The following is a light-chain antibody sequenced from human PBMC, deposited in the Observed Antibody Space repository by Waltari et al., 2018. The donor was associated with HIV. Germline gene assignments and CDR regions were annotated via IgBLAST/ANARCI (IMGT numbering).Light chain of an antibody. CDR1: QGVGND. J-gene: IGKJ4*01. CDR3: LQYNSFPLT. Sequence: DIQMFQSPSSLSASVGERVTITCRASQGVGNDLVWFQQKPGEAPRRLIFASSTLQSDVPSRFSGSGSGTEFTLTISSLQPEDFATYYCLQYNSFPLTFGGGTKVEIK. CDR2: ASS. V-gene: IGKV1-17*01.